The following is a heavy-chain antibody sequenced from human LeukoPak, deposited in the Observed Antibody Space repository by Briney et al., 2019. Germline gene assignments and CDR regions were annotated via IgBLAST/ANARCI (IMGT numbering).Heavy chain of an antibody. Sequence: SGGSLRLSCAASGFTFSSYEMNWVRQAPGKGLEWVSYISSSGSTIYYADSVKGRFTISRDNAKNSLYLQMNSLRAEDTAVYYCARRAIAVAGRLNYYYYYMDVWGKGTTVTVSS. D-gene: IGHD6-19*01. V-gene: IGHV3-48*03. CDR2: ISSSGSTI. CDR1: GFTFSSYE. J-gene: IGHJ6*03. CDR3: ARRAIAVAGRLNYYYYYMDV.